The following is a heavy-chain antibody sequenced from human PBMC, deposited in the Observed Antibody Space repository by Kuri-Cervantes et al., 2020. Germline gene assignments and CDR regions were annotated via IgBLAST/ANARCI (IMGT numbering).Heavy chain of an antibody. CDR3: ARGQGLGY. V-gene: IGHV3-7*04. D-gene: IGHD3/OR15-3a*01. CDR1: GFTFSSYG. Sequence: GESLKISCAASGFTFSSYGMHWVRQAPGKGLEWVANIKQDGSEKYYVDSVKGRFTISRDSAKNSLYLQMDSLRVEDTAVYYCARGQGLGYWGQGTLVTVSS. J-gene: IGHJ4*02. CDR2: IKQDGSEK.